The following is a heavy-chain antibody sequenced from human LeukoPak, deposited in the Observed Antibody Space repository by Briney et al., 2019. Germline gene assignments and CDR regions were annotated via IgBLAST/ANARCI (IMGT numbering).Heavy chain of an antibody. J-gene: IGHJ6*02. V-gene: IGHV4-61*08. D-gene: IGHD6-13*01. CDR2: INYSGRT. Sequence: PSETLSLTCTVSGGSISSGDYYWSWIRQPPGKGLEWIGYINYSGRTKYNPSLKSRATISVDTSKNQFSLKLSSVTAADTAVYYCARGHHIAAAGTRGIAFRYYGMDVWGQGTTVTVSS. CDR3: ARGHHIAAAGTRGIAFRYYGMDV. CDR1: GGSISSGDYY.